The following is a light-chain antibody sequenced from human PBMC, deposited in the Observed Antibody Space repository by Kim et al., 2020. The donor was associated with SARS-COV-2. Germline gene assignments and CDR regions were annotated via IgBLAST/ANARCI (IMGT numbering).Light chain of an antibody. V-gene: IGKV3-15*01. Sequence: PGEGAAISGRASQSVSSNVAWYQQKPGQAPRLLIYGASTRATGIPARFSGSGSGTEFTLTISSLQSEDLAVYHCQQYDDWPPWTFGQGTKVDIK. CDR1: QSVSSN. CDR2: GAS. CDR3: QQYDDWPPWT. J-gene: IGKJ1*01.